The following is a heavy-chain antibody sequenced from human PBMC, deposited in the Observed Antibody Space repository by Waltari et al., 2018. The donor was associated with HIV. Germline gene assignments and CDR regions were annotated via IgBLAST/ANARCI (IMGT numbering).Heavy chain of an antibody. V-gene: IGHV1-3*01. D-gene: IGHD3-16*02. CDR2: INVGNPKT. CDR1: GYTFTNYA. CDR3: AREGAGDIYYLEY. J-gene: IGHJ4*02. Sequence: QVQLVQSRAEVKRPGASVKVSCKTSGYTFTNYAVHWVRQAPGQRLESMGWINVGNPKTQYSQKFQGRLTITRDTSASVAYMELTRLKSEDTAVYFCAREGAGDIYYLEYWGQGTLVTVSS.